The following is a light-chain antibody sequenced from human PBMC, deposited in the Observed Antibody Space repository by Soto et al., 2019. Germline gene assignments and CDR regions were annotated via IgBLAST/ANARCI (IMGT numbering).Light chain of an antibody. CDR1: QSVGTY. V-gene: IGKV3-11*01. CDR2: DAS. CDR3: QQRPAWPRV. Sequence: EIVLTQSPATLSLSPGERATLSCRASQSVGTYLVWYQQKPGQAPRLLIYDASKRAIGIPDRFSGSGSGTEFTLAISTLEPDDSAVYYSQQRPAWPRVFGGGTRME. J-gene: IGKJ4*01.